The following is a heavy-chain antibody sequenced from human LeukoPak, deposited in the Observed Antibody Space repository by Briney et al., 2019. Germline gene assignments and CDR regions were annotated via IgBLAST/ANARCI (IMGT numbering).Heavy chain of an antibody. CDR2: INSDGSST. D-gene: IGHD2-21*02. CDR3: ARAGRGDPLNRYYYYGMDV. CDR1: GFTFSSYW. Sequence: GGSLRLSCAASGFTFSSYWMHWVRQAPGKGLVWVSRINSDGSSTSYADSVKGRFTISRDNAKNTLYLQMNSLRAEDTAVYYCARAGRGDPLNRYYYYGMDVWGQGTTVTVSS. J-gene: IGHJ6*02. V-gene: IGHV3-74*01.